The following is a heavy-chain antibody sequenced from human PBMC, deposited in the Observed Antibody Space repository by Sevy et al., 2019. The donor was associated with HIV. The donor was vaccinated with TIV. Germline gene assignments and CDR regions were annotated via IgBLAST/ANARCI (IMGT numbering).Heavy chain of an antibody. V-gene: IGHV4-31*03. CDR1: GGSISSGGYY. D-gene: IGHD2-15*01. J-gene: IGHJ5*02. CDR3: ARENCSGGSCSQYNWFDP. Sequence: KQSQTLSLTCTVSGGSISSGGYYWSWIRQHPGKGLEWIGYIYYSGSTYYNPSLKSRVTISVDTSKNQFSLKLSSVTAADTAVYYCARENCSGGSCSQYNWFDPWGQGTLVTVSS. CDR2: IYYSGST.